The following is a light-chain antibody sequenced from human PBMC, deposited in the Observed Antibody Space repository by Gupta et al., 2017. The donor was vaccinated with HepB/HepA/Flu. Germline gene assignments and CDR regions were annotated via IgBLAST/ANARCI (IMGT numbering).Light chain of an antibody. CDR1: SSNIGAGSD. CDR2: GNS. Sequence: QSVLTQPPSVSGAPGQRVIFSCTGSSSNIGAGSDVHWYQQFPGTAPKLLIFGNSNLPSGVPDRFSGSKSGTSASLAITGLQAEDEADYYCQSYDSSLNAYVFGTGTKVTVL. J-gene: IGLJ1*01. CDR3: QSYDSSLNAYV. V-gene: IGLV1-40*01.